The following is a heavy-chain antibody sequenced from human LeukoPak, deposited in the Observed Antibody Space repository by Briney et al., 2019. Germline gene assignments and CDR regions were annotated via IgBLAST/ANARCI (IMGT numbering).Heavy chain of an antibody. D-gene: IGHD4-17*01. CDR3: ASLTVTLNYYYYGMDV. CDR1: GYTFTSYA. J-gene: IGHJ6*02. V-gene: IGHV7-4-1*02. Sequence: ASVKVSCKASGYTFTSYAMNWVRQAPGQGLEWMGWINTNTGNPTYAQGFTGRFVFSLDTSVSTAYLQISSLKAEDTAVYYCASLTVTLNYYYYGMDVWGQGTTVTVSS. CDR2: INTNTGNP.